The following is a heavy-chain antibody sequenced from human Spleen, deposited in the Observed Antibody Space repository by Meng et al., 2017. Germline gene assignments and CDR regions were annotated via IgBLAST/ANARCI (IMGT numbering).Heavy chain of an antibody. CDR3: ARQSRYPDY. CDR2: VYYTGST. Sequence: GSLRLSCTVSGGSIKNYYWSWIRQPPGKGLEWIGYVYYTGSTNYNPSLKTRVTMSVDTSKNQFSLKLNSVTAADTAVYYCARQSRYPDYWGQGTLVTVSS. CDR1: GGSIKNYY. D-gene: IGHD3-3*01. V-gene: IGHV4-59*08. J-gene: IGHJ4*02.